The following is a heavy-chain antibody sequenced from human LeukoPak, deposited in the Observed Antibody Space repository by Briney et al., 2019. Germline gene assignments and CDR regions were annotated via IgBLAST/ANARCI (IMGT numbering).Heavy chain of an antibody. CDR2: INHSGST. V-gene: IGHV4-34*01. D-gene: IGHD1-26*01. J-gene: IGHJ4*02. CDR1: GGSFSGYY. Sequence: PSETLSLTCAVYGGSFSGYYWSWIRQPPGKGLEWIGEINHSGSTNYNRSLKSRVTISVETSKNQFSLKMRYVTAGDPAVYYCSRDAEGGGSYYFDYWGQGTLVTVSS. CDR3: SRDAEGGGSYYFDY.